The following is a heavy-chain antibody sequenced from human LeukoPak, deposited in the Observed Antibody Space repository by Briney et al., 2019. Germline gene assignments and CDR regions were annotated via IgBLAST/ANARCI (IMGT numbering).Heavy chain of an antibody. D-gene: IGHD2-2*01. CDR1: GFTFSNAW. Sequence: GGSLRLSCAASGFTFSNAWMSWVRQAPGKGLEWVGRIKSKTDGGTTDYAAPVKGRFTISRDDSKNTLYLQMNSLRAEDTAVYYCAKNHLGYCSSTSCYGKWGPGNWFDPWGQGTLVTVSS. CDR3: AKNHLGYCSSTSCYGKWGPGNWFDP. V-gene: IGHV3-15*01. CDR2: IKSKTDGGTT. J-gene: IGHJ5*02.